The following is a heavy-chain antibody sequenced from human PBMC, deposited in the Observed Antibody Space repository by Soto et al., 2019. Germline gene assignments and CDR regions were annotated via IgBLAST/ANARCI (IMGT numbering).Heavy chain of an antibody. J-gene: IGHJ3*02. D-gene: IGHD6-19*01. CDR1: GGSFSGYY. CDR3: ARVGAVAGRDAFDI. CDR2: INHSGRT. V-gene: IGHV4-34*01. Sequence: QVQLQQWGAGLLKPSETLSLTCAVYGGSFSGYYWSWIRQPPGKGLEWIGEINHSGRTNYNPSLKSRVTISVDTSKNQFSLKLSSVTAADTAVYYWARVGAVAGRDAFDIWGQGTMVTVSS.